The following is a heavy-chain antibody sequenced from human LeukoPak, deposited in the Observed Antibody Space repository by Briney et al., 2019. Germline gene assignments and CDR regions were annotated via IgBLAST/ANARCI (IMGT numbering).Heavy chain of an antibody. V-gene: IGHV4-34*01. CDR3: ARGRRGSWLTHFDY. CDR1: GGSFSGYY. Sequence: PSETLSLTCAVYGGSFSGYYWSWIRQPPGKGLEWIGGINHSGSTNYNPSLKSRVTISVDTSKNQFSLKLSSVTAADAAVYYCARGRRGSWLTHFDYWGQGTLVTVSS. J-gene: IGHJ4*02. CDR2: INHSGST. D-gene: IGHD3-22*01.